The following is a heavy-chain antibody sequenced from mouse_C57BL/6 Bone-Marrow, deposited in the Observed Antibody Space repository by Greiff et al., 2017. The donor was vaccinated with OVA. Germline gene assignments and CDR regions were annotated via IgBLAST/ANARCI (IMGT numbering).Heavy chain of an antibody. Sequence: DVQLVESGGGLVKPGGSLKLSCAASGFTFSDYGMHWVRQAPEKGLEWVAYISSGSSTIYYADTVKGRFTISRDNAKNTLFLQMTSLRSEDTAMYYCARGGTTVVATPHFDYWGQGTTLTVSS. CDR3: ARGGTTVVATPHFDY. CDR2: ISSGSSTI. J-gene: IGHJ2*01. CDR1: GFTFSDYG. V-gene: IGHV5-17*01. D-gene: IGHD1-1*01.